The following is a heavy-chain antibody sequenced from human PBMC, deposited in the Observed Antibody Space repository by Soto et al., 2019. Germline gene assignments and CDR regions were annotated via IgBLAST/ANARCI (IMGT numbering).Heavy chain of an antibody. V-gene: IGHV3-33*01. Sequence: QAQLVESGGGVVQPGRSLRLSCAASGFTFSTYGMHWVRQAPGKGLEWVAVIWYDGSNKYYADSVKGRFTISRDNSKNTLYLQMNSLRAEDTAVYYCARDHCGGDCYSDPYFDYWGQGTLVTVSS. CDR1: GFTFSTYG. CDR2: IWYDGSNK. D-gene: IGHD2-21*02. J-gene: IGHJ4*01. CDR3: ARDHCGGDCYSDPYFDY.